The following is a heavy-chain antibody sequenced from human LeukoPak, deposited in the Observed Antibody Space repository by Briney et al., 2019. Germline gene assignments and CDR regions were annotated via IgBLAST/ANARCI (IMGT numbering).Heavy chain of an antibody. V-gene: IGHV3-49*04. D-gene: IGHD3-3*01. CDR3: TRVPFVVPPLEWPYYFDY. Sequence: PGGSLRLSCTASGFTFGDYAMSWVRQAPGKGLEWVGFIRSKAYGGTTEYAASVKGRFTISRDDSKSIAYLQMNSLKTEDTAVYYCTRVPFVVPPLEWPYYFDYWGQGTLVTVSS. J-gene: IGHJ4*02. CDR2: IRSKAYGGTT. CDR1: GFTFGDYA.